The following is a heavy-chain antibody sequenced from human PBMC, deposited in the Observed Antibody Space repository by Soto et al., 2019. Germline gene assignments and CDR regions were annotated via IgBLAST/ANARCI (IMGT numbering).Heavy chain of an antibody. Sequence: QPGGSLRLSCAASGFTFSTYGMAWVRQAPGKGLDWVASIRGGGDGTQYADSVKGRFTISRDNSNNTLFLHMRSLRAEDTATYYCAKVSSSSGYDPLGGQGTQVTVSS. J-gene: IGHJ4*02. CDR2: IRGGGDGT. V-gene: IGHV3-23*01. D-gene: IGHD3-22*01. CDR3: AKVSSSSGYDPL. CDR1: GFTFSTYG.